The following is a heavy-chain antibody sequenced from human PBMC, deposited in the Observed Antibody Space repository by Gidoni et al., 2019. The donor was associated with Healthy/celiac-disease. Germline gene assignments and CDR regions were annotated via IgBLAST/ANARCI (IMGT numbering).Heavy chain of an antibody. D-gene: IGHD6-13*01. CDR1: GFTFRSYW. J-gene: IGHJ4*02. Sequence: EVQLVESGGGFVQPGGSLSLSCAASGFTFRSYWMHWGRQAPGKGLVWVSLSNSEGKSTSYAYAVKVRCTITRDNAKNTLYLHMNSLSAKDTAVYYCARTSGAAAGRPADYWGQGTLVTVSS. CDR2: SNSEGKST. CDR3: ARTSGAAAGRPADY. V-gene: IGHV3-74*01.